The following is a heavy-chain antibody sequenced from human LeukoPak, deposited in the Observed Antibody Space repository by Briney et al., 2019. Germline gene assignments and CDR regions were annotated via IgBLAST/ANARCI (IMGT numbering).Heavy chain of an antibody. CDR2: IYYSGFT. CDR1: GGSISSNNYY. Sequence: KPSETLSLTRTVSGGSISSNNYYWGWIRQPPGKGLEWIGSIYYSGFTHYNLSLESRVTISVDTSKNQFSLKLSSVTAADTAVYYCAGHRQWELLSIDFWGQGTLVTVSS. V-gene: IGHV4-39*01. CDR3: AGHRQWELLSIDF. J-gene: IGHJ4*02. D-gene: IGHD1-26*01.